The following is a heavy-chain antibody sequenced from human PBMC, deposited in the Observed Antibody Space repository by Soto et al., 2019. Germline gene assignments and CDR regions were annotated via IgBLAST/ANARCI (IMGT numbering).Heavy chain of an antibody. D-gene: IGHD2-2*01. CDR1: GFTFSIAW. V-gene: IGHV3-15*07. Sequence: EVELVESGGGLVKPGGSLRLSCAASGFTFSIAWMNWVRQAPGKGLEWVGRIKSKTDGETTYYAAPVKGRFTISRDDSKNSLYLQMNSLKTEDTAVYYCTTADIVLVPAALWGYYYGMDVWGQGTTVTVSS. CDR3: TTADIVLVPAALWGYYYGMDV. J-gene: IGHJ6*02. CDR2: IKSKTDGETT.